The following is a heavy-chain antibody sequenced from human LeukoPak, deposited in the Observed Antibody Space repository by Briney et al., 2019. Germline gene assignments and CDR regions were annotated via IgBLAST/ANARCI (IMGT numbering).Heavy chain of an antibody. J-gene: IGHJ6*03. D-gene: IGHD3-22*01. V-gene: IGHV3-64*01. Sequence: PGGSLRLSCAASGFTFSSYAMHWVRQAPGKGLEYVSSISSSGGNTYYANSVKGRFTISRDNSKNTLYLQMGSLRAEDLAVYYCARGPLDSSGYGYYMDVWGKGTTVTVSS. CDR2: ISSSGGNT. CDR1: GFTFSSYA. CDR3: ARGPLDSSGYGYYMDV.